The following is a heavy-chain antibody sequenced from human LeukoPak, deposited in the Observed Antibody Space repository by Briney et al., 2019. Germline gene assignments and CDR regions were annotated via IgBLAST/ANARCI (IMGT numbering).Heavy chain of an antibody. CDR2: INPNSGGT. CDR3: ARDLGSSSSWSRGMDY. CDR1: GYTFTCYY. V-gene: IGHV1-2*04. J-gene: IGHJ4*02. D-gene: IGHD6-13*01. Sequence: ASVKVSCKASGYTFTCYYMHWVRQAPGQGLEWMGWINPNSGGTNYAQKFQGWVTMTRDTSISTAYMELSRLRSDDTAVYYCARDLGSSSSWSRGMDYWGQGTLVTVSS.